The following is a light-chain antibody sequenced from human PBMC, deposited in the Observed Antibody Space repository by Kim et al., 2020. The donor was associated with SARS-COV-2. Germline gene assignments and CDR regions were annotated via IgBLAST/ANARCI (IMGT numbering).Light chain of an antibody. CDR2: AAS. J-gene: IGKJ4*01. CDR3: QQSHTAPLLT. V-gene: IGKV1-39*01. CDR1: QSINTY. Sequence: DIQMTQSPSPLAASVGDRVTIACRASQSINTYLNWYQQKPGKAPKLLIYAASTLQSGVPSRFSGSGSGTDFTLTISSLQPEDFATYYCQQSHTAPLLTFGGGTKLEIK.